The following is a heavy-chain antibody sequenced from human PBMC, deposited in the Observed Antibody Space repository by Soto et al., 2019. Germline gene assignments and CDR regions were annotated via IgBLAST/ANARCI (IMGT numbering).Heavy chain of an antibody. V-gene: IGHV1-46*01. CDR2: SNPGGGGT. D-gene: IGHD3-3*01. J-gene: IGHJ6*02. CDR3: ARESNYDAPTDYYYGMDV. Sequence: QVQLVQSGAEVKKPGASVKVSCKASGYTFTSYTMHWVRQAPGQGLEGRGMSNPGGGGTSYAQNSQGRVTMTRDTSTSTLYMELSSLRSEATAVYYCARESNYDAPTDYYYGMDVWGQGTTVTVSS. CDR1: GYTFTSYT.